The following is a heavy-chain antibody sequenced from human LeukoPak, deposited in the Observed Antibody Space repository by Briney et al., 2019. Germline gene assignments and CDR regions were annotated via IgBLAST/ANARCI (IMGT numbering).Heavy chain of an antibody. Sequence: GGSLRLSCAASGITFSSYAMHWVRQAPGKGLEWVAVISYDGSNKYYADSVKGRFTISRDNSKNTLYLQMNSLRAEDTAVYYCAKAPVTTCSGAYCYPFDYWSQGTLVTVSS. V-gene: IGHV3-30*04. CDR1: GITFSSYA. J-gene: IGHJ4*02. CDR3: AKAPVTTCSGAYCYPFDY. D-gene: IGHD2-15*01. CDR2: ISYDGSNK.